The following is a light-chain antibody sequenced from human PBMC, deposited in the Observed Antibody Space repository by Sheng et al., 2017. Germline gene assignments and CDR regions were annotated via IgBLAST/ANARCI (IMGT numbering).Light chain of an antibody. CDR2: TAS. CDR1: QSISSY. Sequence: DIQMTQSPSSLSASVGDRVSITCRASQSISSYLSWYQQKPGKAPKLVIYTASSLQSGVPSRFSCSGSGTDFTLTISSLQPEDFATYYCQQSNITPYTFGQGTKLEMK. J-gene: IGKJ2*01. V-gene: IGKV1-39*01. CDR3: QQSNITPYT.